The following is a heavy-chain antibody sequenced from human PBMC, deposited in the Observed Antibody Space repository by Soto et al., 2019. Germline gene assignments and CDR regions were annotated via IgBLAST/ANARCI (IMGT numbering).Heavy chain of an antibody. V-gene: IGHV3-48*01. CDR3: ARDPPGYCTNGVCYTLFDY. D-gene: IGHD2-8*01. CDR2: ISSSSSTI. Sequence: GGSLRLSCAASGFTFSSYSMNWVRQAPGKGLEWVSYISSSSSTIYYADSVKGRFTISRDNAKNSLYLQMNSLRAEDTAVYYCARDPPGYCTNGVCYTLFDYWGQGTLVTVSS. CDR1: GFTFSSYS. J-gene: IGHJ4*02.